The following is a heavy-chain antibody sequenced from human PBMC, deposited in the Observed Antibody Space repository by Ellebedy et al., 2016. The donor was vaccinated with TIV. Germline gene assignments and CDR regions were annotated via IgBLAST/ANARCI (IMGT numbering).Heavy chain of an antibody. CDR3: ARDPALPRGRFGT. CDR1: GYPIGSGYY. Sequence: MPSETLSLTCAVSGYPIGSGYYWGWIRQAPGKGLEWIGSILHSGTNYYNPSLKSRVTAPVETSKNQFSLNLSSVTAADTAVYYCARDPALPRGRFGTWGQGTLVTVSS. J-gene: IGHJ5*02. V-gene: IGHV4-38-2*02. CDR2: ILHSGTN.